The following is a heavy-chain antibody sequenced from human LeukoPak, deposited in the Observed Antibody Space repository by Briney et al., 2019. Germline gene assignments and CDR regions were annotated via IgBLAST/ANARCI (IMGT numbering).Heavy chain of an antibody. V-gene: IGHV3-23*01. D-gene: IGHD3-9*01. J-gene: IGHJ4*02. Sequence: PGGSLRLSCAASGFTLSSYAMTWVRPAPGKGLEWVTGISGSGDDTYYADSVKGRFTVSRDNSKNTLYLQMNSLRVEDTAVYYCAKGDASPVHLLTGHWGQGTLVTVSS. CDR3: AKGDASPVHLLTGH. CDR2: ISGSGDDT. CDR1: GFTLSSYA.